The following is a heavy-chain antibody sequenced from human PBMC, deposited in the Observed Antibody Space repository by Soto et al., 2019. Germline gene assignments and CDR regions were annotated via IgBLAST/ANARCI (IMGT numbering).Heavy chain of an antibody. J-gene: IGHJ5*02. Sequence: GGSLRLSCAASGFTFDDYAMHWVRQAPGKGLEWVSGISWKSGSIGYADSVKGRFTITRDNAKNSLYLQMNSLRAEDMALYYCAKGIEFYTWGQGTLVTVSS. CDR3: AKGIEFYT. CDR2: ISWKSGSI. V-gene: IGHV3-9*03. CDR1: GFTFDDYA.